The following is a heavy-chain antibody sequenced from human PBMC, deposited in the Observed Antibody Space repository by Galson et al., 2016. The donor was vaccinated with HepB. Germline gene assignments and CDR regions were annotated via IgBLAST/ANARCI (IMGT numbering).Heavy chain of an antibody. CDR1: GGSISSSHW. Sequence: TLSLTCAVSGGSISSSHWWTWVRQPPGKGLEWIGEIFHTGSTNYDPFLKRRVTISADKSKNQFSLNLRSVTAADTAVYYCARSPGVQLWSEGYFENWGQGTLVTVSS. J-gene: IGHJ4*02. CDR2: IFHTGST. V-gene: IGHV4-4*02. D-gene: IGHD1-1*01. CDR3: ARSPGVQLWSEGYFEN.